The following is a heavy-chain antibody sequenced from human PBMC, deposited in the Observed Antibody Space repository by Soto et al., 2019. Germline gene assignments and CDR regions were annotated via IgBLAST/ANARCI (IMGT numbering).Heavy chain of an antibody. CDR3: TRDPEWLPPDY. J-gene: IGHJ4*02. CDR2: IRSKAYGGTT. D-gene: IGHD3-3*01. V-gene: IGHV3-49*03. Sequence: GGSLRLSCTASGFTFGDYAMSWFRQAPGKGLEWVGFIRSKAYGGTTEYAASVKGRFTISRDDSKSIAYLQMNSLKTEDTAVYYCTRDPEWLPPDYWGQGTLVTVSS. CDR1: GFTFGDYA.